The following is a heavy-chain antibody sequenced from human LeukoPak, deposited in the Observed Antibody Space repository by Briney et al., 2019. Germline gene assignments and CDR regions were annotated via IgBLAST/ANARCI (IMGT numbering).Heavy chain of an antibody. Sequence: ASVKVSRKASGYTFTSYDINWVRQATGQGLEWMGWMNPNSGNTGYAQKFQGRVTMTRNTSISTAYMELSSLRSEDTAVYYCARLIGYCSSTSCSNSWFDPWGQGTLVTVYS. CDR2: MNPNSGNT. V-gene: IGHV1-8*01. CDR1: GYTFTSYD. D-gene: IGHD2-2*01. CDR3: ARLIGYCSSTSCSNSWFDP. J-gene: IGHJ5*02.